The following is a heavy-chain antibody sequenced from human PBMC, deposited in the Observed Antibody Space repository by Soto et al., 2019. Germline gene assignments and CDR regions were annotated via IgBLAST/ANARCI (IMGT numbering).Heavy chain of an antibody. Sequence: SETLSLTCAVSGGSISSGGYSWSWIRQPPGKGLEWIGYIYHSGSTYYNPSLKSRVTISVDRSKNQFSLKLSSVTAADTAMYYCARLYSSGWPFDYWGQGTLVTVSS. J-gene: IGHJ4*02. CDR1: GGSISSGGYS. V-gene: IGHV4-30-2*01. CDR3: ARLYSSGWPFDY. CDR2: IYHSGST. D-gene: IGHD6-19*01.